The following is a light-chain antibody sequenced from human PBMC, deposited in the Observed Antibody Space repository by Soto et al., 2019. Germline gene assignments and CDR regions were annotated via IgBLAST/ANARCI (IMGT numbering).Light chain of an antibody. CDR3: SSYAGSSNV. J-gene: IGLJ1*01. CDR1: SSDVGGYNY. V-gene: IGLV2-8*01. CDR2: EVN. Sequence: QSALTQPPSASGSPGQSVAISCTGTSSDVGGYNYVSWYQQHPGKAPELMIYEVNKRPSGVPDRFSGSKSGNTASLTVSGLKAEDEADYYCSSYAGSSNVFGTGTKVTV.